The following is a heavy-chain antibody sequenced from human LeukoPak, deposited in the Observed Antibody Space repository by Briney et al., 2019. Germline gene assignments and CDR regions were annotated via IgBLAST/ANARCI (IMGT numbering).Heavy chain of an antibody. CDR1: GFTVSSYY. CDR3: ARDSVAYCGGGCLT. Sequence: GGSLRLSCAASGFTVSSYYMNWVRQAPGKALEWVSDIYSGGTTYYADSVKGRFTILRDNSKNPPYLQMNSLRAEETAVYYCARDSVAYCGGGCLTWGQGTLVTVSS. V-gene: IGHV3-53*01. J-gene: IGHJ5*02. CDR2: IYSGGTT. D-gene: IGHD2-21*02.